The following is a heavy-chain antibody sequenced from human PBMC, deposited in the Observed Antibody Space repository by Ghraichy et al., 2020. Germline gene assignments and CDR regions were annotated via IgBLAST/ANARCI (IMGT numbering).Heavy chain of an antibody. CDR2: MYYSGRT. J-gene: IGHJ6*03. D-gene: IGHD2-8*02. CDR1: GGSISSHY. CDR3: ARGADCTGGVCDAYYMDV. V-gene: IGHV4-59*11. Sequence: SETLSLTCTVSGGSISSHYWSWIRQPPGKGLEWIGYMYYSGRTNYNPSLKSRVTTSVDMSKNQFSLKLSSVTAADTAVYYCARGADCTGGVCDAYYMDVWGKGTTVIVSS.